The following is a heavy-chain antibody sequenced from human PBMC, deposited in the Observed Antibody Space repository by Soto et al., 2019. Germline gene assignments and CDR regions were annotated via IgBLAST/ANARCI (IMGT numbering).Heavy chain of an antibody. Sequence: QVQLVQSGAEVKKPGSSVKVSCKASGGTFSSYAISWVRQAPGQGLEWMGGIIPIFGTANYAQKFQGRVTITADESTSRAYMELSSLRSEDTAVYYCARAAYYDSSGYYRYYFDYWGQGTLVTVSS. J-gene: IGHJ4*02. D-gene: IGHD3-22*01. V-gene: IGHV1-69*01. CDR2: IIPIFGTA. CDR1: GGTFSSYA. CDR3: ARAAYYDSSGYYRYYFDY.